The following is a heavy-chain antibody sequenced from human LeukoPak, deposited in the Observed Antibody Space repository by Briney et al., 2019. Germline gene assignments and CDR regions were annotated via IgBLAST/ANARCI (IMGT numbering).Heavy chain of an antibody. V-gene: IGHV3-53*01. J-gene: IGHJ5*02. D-gene: IGHD3-9*01. CDR2: IYSGGSA. Sequence: PGASLRLSCAASGFTVSSNYMSWVRQAPGKGLEWVSVIYSGGSAYYADSVKGRFTISRDNSKNTLYLQMNSLRAEDTAVYYCARVLGGLRYFDWLPNWFDPWGQGTLVTVSS. CDR1: GFTVSSNY. CDR3: ARVLGGLRYFDWLPNWFDP.